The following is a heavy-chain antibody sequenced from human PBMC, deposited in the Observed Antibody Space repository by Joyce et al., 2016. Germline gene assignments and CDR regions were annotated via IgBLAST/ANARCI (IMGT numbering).Heavy chain of an antibody. D-gene: IGHD1/OR15-1a*01. CDR3: ASSTTSNPFAAVDY. J-gene: IGHJ4*02. V-gene: IGHV3-30*04. CDR1: GFTFKDFA. CDR2: ISGDGGNG. Sequence: QVQLVESGGGVVQPGRSLRISCAASGFTFKDFAMHWVRRAPGRGLEWVAVISGDGGNGNFADDVKGRFTISRDNSKNTLNLQMSSLRPDDTAVYFCASSTTSNPFAAVDYWGQGTLVTVSS.